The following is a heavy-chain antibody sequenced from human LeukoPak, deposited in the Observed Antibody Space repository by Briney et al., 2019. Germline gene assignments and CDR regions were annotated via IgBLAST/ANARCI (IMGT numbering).Heavy chain of an antibody. CDR3: ARDGQGYSYGYSHRDYFDY. CDR2: IYYSGST. Sequence: SETLSLTCTVSGGSISSSSYYWGWIRQPPGKGLEWIGSIYYSGSTYYNPSLKSRVTISVDTSKNQFSLKLSSVTAADTAVYYCARDGQGYSYGYSHRDYFDYWGQGTLVTVSS. V-gene: IGHV4-39*07. CDR1: GGSISSSSYY. D-gene: IGHD5-18*01. J-gene: IGHJ4*02.